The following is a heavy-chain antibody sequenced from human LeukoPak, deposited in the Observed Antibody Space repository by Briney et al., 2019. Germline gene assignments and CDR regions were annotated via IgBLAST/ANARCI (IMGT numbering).Heavy chain of an antibody. J-gene: IGHJ6*03. D-gene: IGHD3-9*01. CDR2: ISAYNGNT. V-gene: IGHV1-18*01. Sequence: GASVKVSCKASGYTFINYDINWVRQAPGQGLEWMGWISAYNGNTNYAQKLQGRVTMTTDTSTSTAYMELRSLRSDDTAVYYCARIDDILTAPDYYMDVWGKGTTVTISS. CDR3: ARIDDILTAPDYYMDV. CDR1: GYTFINYD.